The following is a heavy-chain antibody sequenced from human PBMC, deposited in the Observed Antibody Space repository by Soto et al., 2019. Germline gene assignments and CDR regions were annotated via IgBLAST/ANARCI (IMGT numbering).Heavy chain of an antibody. CDR1: GYTFTSYG. V-gene: IGHV1-18*01. CDR3: ARATTSYSSSYYYYGMDV. Sequence: QVQLVQSGAEVKKPGASVKVSCKASGYTFTSYGISWVRQAPGQGLEWMGWSSAYNGNTNYAQKLQGRVTMTTHTSTSPAYMELRSLRSDDTAVHYCARATTSYSSSYYYYGMDVWGQVTTVTVSS. J-gene: IGHJ6*02. CDR2: SSAYNGNT. D-gene: IGHD6-13*01.